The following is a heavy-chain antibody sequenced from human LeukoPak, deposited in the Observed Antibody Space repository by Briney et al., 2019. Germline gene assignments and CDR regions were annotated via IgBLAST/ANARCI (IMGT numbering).Heavy chain of an antibody. D-gene: IGHD1-7*01. Sequence: GGSLRLSCAASGFTFSSCAMNWVRQAPGKGLEWVSGISGSGGITHYADSVRGRFTISRDNSKNTLYLQMNSLRAEDTAVYYCARGNWNYLRFDPWGQGTLVTVSS. CDR3: ARGNWNYLRFDP. CDR1: GFTFSSCA. CDR2: ISGSGGIT. J-gene: IGHJ5*02. V-gene: IGHV3-23*01.